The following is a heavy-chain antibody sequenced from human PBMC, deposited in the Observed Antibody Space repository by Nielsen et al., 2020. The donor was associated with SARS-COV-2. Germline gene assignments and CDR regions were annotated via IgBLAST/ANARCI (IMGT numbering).Heavy chain of an antibody. V-gene: IGHV4-59*08. CDR1: GGSISTYY. J-gene: IGHJ4*02. Sequence: SETLSLTCTVSGGSISTYYWSWIRQPPGKGLEWIGYIYYSGSTNYNPSLKSRVTISVDTSKNQFSLKLTSVTAADTAVYYCASASTMVIKSAWVYWGQGTLVTVSS. CDR3: ASASTMVIKSAWVY. CDR2: IYYSGST. D-gene: IGHD4/OR15-4a*01.